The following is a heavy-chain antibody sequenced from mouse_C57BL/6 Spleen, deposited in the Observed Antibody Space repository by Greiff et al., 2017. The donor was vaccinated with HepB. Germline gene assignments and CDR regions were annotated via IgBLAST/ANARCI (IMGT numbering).Heavy chain of an antibody. Sequence: QVQLKQPGAELVRPGTSVKLSCKASGYTFTSYWMHWVKQRPGQGLEWIGVIDPSDSYTNYNQKFKGKATLTVDTSSSTAYMQLSSLTSEDSAVYYCARSDPGFAYWGQGTLVTVSA. CDR2: IDPSDSYT. CDR3: ARSDPGFAY. J-gene: IGHJ3*01. CDR1: GYTFTSYW. V-gene: IGHV1-59*01.